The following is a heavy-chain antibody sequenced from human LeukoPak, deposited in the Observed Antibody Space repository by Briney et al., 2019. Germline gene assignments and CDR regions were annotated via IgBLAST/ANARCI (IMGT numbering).Heavy chain of an antibody. Sequence: PSETLSLTCAVYGGSFSGYYWSWIRQPPGKGLEWIGEINHSGSTNYNPSLKSRVTISVDTSKNQFSLKLSSVTAADTAVYCCARGMVVAANGGFDYWGQGTLVTVSS. V-gene: IGHV4-34*01. CDR2: INHSGST. J-gene: IGHJ4*02. CDR1: GGSFSGYY. D-gene: IGHD2-15*01. CDR3: ARGMVVAANGGFDY.